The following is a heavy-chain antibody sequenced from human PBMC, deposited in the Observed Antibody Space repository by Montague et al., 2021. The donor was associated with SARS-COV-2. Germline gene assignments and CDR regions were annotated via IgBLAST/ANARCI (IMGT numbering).Heavy chain of an antibody. CDR3: ARDIALAGLVDY. D-gene: IGHD6-19*01. Sequence: TLSLTCTVSGGSISSGSYYWSWIRQPAGKGLEWIGRISISGSTNYNPSLKSRVTISVDTSKNQFSLKLSSVTAADTAVYYCARDIALAGLVDYWGQGTLVTVSS. CDR1: GGSISSGSYY. V-gene: IGHV4-61*02. J-gene: IGHJ4*02. CDR2: ISISGST.